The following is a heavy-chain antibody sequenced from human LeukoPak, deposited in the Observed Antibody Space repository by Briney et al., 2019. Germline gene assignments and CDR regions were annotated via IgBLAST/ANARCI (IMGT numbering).Heavy chain of an antibody. CDR1: GITFSSFW. J-gene: IGHJ5*02. CDR3: AKHVIFGVDKQFDP. CDR2: ISGSGGST. Sequence: GGSLRLSCAASGITFSSFWMSWVRQAPGKGLEWVSAISGSGGSTYYADSVKGRFTISRDNSKNTVFLQMNSLRVEDTAVYYCAKHVIFGVDKQFDPWGQGTLVTVST. V-gene: IGHV3-23*01. D-gene: IGHD3-3*01.